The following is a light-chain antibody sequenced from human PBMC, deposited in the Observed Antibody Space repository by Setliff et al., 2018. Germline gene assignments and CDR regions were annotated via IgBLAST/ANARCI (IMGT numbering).Light chain of an antibody. V-gene: IGKV1-33*01. CDR3: QQYDNLPYT. CDR1: HDIRSR. CDR2: DAS. Sequence: DIQMTQSPSSLSASVGDRVTITCQASHDIRSRLNWYQQKSGQAPNLLIYDASNLETGVPSRITGSGSGTDFTLIISSLQPEDIATYYCQQYDNLPYTFGQGTKVDIK. J-gene: IGKJ2*01.